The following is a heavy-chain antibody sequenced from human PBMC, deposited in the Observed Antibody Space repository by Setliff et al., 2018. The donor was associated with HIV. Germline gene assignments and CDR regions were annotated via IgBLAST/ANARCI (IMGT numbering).Heavy chain of an antibody. Sequence: PGESLTISCKGSGYNFTNYWIGWVRQMPGKGLEWMGIVYPGGSDARYSPSFRGQFTISADKSITTAYLQWNSLKASDTAMYYCAKRRSSGSLLDAFDIWGPGTMVTVSS. J-gene: IGHJ3*02. CDR2: VYPGGSDA. CDR1: GYNFTNYW. D-gene: IGHD1-26*01. V-gene: IGHV5-51*01. CDR3: AKRRSSGSLLDAFDI.